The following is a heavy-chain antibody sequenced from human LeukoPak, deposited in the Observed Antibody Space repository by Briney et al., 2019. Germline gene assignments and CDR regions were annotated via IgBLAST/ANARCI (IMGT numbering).Heavy chain of an antibody. CDR2: IYYSGST. D-gene: IGHD3-3*01. V-gene: IGHV4-39*01. Sequence: KPSETLSLTCTVSGGSISSSGYYWGWIRQPPGKGLEWIGSIYYSGSTYYNPSLKNRVTISVDTSKNQFSLKLSSVTAADTAVYYCASQYYDFWSGYPDAFDIWGQGTMVTVSS. CDR3: ASQYYDFWSGYPDAFDI. CDR1: GGSISSSGYY. J-gene: IGHJ3*02.